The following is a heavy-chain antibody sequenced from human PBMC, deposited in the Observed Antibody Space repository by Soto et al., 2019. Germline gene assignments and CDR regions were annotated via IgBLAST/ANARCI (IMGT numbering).Heavy chain of an antibody. D-gene: IGHD4-4*01. CDR3: AKPHTGNVAFHI. CDR2: INPDGSAK. CDR1: GFTFSSYW. Sequence: EVQLVESGGGLVQPRGSLRLSCAASGFTFSSYWMTWVRQVPGKGLEWVAYINPDGSAKSSVTSVKGRFTFSRDNAKNSLYMQMNSLTAEDTAVYYCAKPHTGNVAFHIWGQGTMVTVSS. J-gene: IGHJ3*02. V-gene: IGHV3-7*01.